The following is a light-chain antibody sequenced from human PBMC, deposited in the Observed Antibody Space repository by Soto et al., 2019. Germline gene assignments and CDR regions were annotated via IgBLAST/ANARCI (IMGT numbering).Light chain of an antibody. CDR1: QSVSSSY. CDR2: GAS. Sequence: EIVLTQSPGTLSLSPGERATLSCWASQSVSSSYLAWYQHKPGQAPRLLIYGASSRATGIPDRFRGSGSGTDFTLTISRLEPEDFAVYYCQQYGSSPWTFGQVTKVEIK. CDR3: QQYGSSPWT. J-gene: IGKJ1*01. V-gene: IGKV3-20*01.